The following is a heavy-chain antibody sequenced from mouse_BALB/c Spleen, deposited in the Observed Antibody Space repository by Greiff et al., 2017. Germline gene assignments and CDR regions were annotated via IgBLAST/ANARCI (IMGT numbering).Heavy chain of an antibody. CDR1: GFSLTSYG. D-gene: IGHD2-4*01. V-gene: IGHV2-9*02. J-gene: IGHJ3*01. CDR2: IWAGGST. CDR3: AGGAPTRITRIYAY. Sequence: VQLVESGPGLVEPSQSLSITCTVSGFSLTSYGVHWVRQPPGKGLEWLGVIWAGGSTNYNSALMSRLSISKDNSKSQVFLKMNSLQTDDTAMYYCAGGAPTRITRIYAYWGQGTLVTVSA.